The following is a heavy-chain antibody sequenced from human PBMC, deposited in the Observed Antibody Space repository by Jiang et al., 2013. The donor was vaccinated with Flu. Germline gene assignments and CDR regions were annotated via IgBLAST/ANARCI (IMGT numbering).Heavy chain of an antibody. J-gene: IGHJ6*03. CDR3: ARVGSVDDFWQVVEDYYYYYMDV. CDR1: GGTFSSYA. D-gene: IGHD3-3*01. V-gene: IGHV1-69*01. Sequence: SGAEVKKPGSSVKVSCKASGGTFSSYAISWVRQAPGQGLEWMGGIIPIFGTANYAQKFQGRVTITADESTSTAYMELSSLRSEDTAVYYCARVGSVDDFWQVVEDYYYYYMDVWGKGTTVTVSS. CDR2: IIPIFGTA.